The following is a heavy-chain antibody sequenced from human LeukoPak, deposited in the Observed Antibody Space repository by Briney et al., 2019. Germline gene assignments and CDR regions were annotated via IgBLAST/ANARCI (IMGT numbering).Heavy chain of an antibody. V-gene: IGHV4-39*01. D-gene: IGHD2-8*01. Sequence: SETLSLTCTVSGASISSSIYYWGWIRQPPGKGLEWIGSIYYSGSTYYNPSLKSRVTISVDTSKNQFSLKLSSVTAADTAVYYCARQERYCSNGVCLKHFDYWGQGTLVTVSS. CDR1: GASISSSIYY. CDR2: IYYSGST. CDR3: ARQERYCSNGVCLKHFDY. J-gene: IGHJ4*02.